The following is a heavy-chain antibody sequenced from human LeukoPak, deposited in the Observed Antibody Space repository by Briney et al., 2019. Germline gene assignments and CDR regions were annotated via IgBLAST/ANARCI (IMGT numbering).Heavy chain of an antibody. CDR3: ARDLRMGTRVDF. CDR1: GLTLSSFG. Sequence: PGGSLRLSCASPGLTLSSFGIHLVRQAPGKGLEWVAFIRFNGSNKYYTDSVKGRFTISRDNSKNTLSLQMNSLRREDTAVYYCARDLRMGTRVDFRGQGTLVTVSS. J-gene: IGHJ4*02. D-gene: IGHD5-24*01. CDR2: IRFNGSNK. V-gene: IGHV3-30*02.